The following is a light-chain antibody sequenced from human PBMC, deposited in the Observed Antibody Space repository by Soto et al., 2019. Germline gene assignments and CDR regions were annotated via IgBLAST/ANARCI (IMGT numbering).Light chain of an antibody. J-gene: IGKJ1*01. CDR3: QHYYTIPWT. CDR2: WAS. CDR1: QSVLSSSNNKNC. V-gene: IGKV4-1*01. Sequence: DIVMTQSPDSLAVSLGERATINCKSSQSVLSSSNNKNCLAWYQQKSGQPPKLLIYWASTRESWVPDRFSGSGSGTDFTLTISSLQAEDVAAYYCQHYYTIPWTFGQGTRVEIK.